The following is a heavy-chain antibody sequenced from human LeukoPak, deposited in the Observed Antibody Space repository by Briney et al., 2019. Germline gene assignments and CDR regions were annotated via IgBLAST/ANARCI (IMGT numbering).Heavy chain of an antibody. Sequence: PGGSLRLSCAASGFTFSSYAMGWVRQAPGKGLEWVSAISGGGGSTYYADSVKGRFTISRDNSKNTLYLQMNSLRAEDTAVYYCAKDLAQQWLIVFDYWGQGTLVTVSS. CDR2: ISGGGGST. V-gene: IGHV3-23*01. D-gene: IGHD6-19*01. CDR1: GFTFSSYA. J-gene: IGHJ4*02. CDR3: AKDLAQQWLIVFDY.